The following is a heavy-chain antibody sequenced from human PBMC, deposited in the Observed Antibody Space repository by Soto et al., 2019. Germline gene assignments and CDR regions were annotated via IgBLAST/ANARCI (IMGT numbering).Heavy chain of an antibody. V-gene: IGHV4-34*01. J-gene: IGHJ4*02. CDR1: GGSFIGYY. Sequence: SETLSLTCAVYGGSFIGYYWTWIRQPPGTGLEWIGEINHSGSTNYNPSLKSRVTISVDTSKNQFSLKLTSVTAADTAVYYCARDKLTGGFDCWGTGTLVTVSS. CDR3: ARDKLTGGFDC. D-gene: IGHD2-8*02. CDR2: INHSGST.